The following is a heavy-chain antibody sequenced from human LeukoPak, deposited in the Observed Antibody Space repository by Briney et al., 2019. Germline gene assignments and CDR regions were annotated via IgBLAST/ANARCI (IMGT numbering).Heavy chain of an antibody. V-gene: IGHV1-69*05. CDR1: GGTFSSYT. J-gene: IGHJ6*03. CDR2: IIPIFDTA. CDR3: ARGDYYGSGPDYYYYHMDV. D-gene: IGHD3-10*01. Sequence: GSAVKVSCKAAGGTFSSYTISLVRHAPGQGLEWVGVIIPIFDTANYAQKFQGRVTITTDESTSTAYKELSSLRSEDTAVYYCARGDYYGSGPDYYYYHMDVWGKETTVTVSS.